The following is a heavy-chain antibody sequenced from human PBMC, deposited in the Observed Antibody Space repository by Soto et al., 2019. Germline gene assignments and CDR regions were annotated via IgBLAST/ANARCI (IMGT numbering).Heavy chain of an antibody. CDR2: INSAGTIT. J-gene: IGHJ4*02. V-gene: IGHV3-74*01. D-gene: IGHD4-17*01. CDR1: GFTFNTYW. Sequence: EVQLVESGGAVVQPGGSLRLSCAASGFTFNTYWMHWVRQVPGKGLVWVSRINSAGTITSYADSVRGRFTISRDNAKNTVYLQMNSLRADDTAVYYCAREMTPAETPGEDFDYWGQGTLVTVSS. CDR3: AREMTPAETPGEDFDY.